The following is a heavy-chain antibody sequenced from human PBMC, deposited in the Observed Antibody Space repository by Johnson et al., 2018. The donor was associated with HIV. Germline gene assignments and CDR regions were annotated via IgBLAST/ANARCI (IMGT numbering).Heavy chain of an antibody. J-gene: IGHJ3*02. D-gene: IGHD3-22*01. Sequence: VQLVESGGGLVQPGGSLRLSCAASGFTFSSYDMHWVRQATGKGLEWVSAIGTAGDTYYPGSVKGRFTISRENAKNSLYLQMNSLRAEDTAIYYCARFLITVILPDAFDIWGQGTMVTVSS. V-gene: IGHV3-13*01. CDR3: ARFLITVILPDAFDI. CDR1: GFTFSSYD. CDR2: IGTAGDT.